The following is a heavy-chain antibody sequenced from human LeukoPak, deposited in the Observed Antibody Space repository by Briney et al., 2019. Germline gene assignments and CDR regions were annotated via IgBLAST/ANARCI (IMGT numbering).Heavy chain of an antibody. CDR2: ISYDGGNK. J-gene: IGHJ3*02. CDR3: ASARYCGGSFCAFDI. V-gene: IGHV3-30*04. CDR1: GFTFSSYA. Sequence: GGSLRLSCAASGFTFSSYAMHWVRQAPGKGLEWVAIISYDGGNKYYADSVKGRFTISRDNAKNSLYLQMNSLRVEDTAVYYCASARYCGGSFCAFDIWGQGTMVTVSS. D-gene: IGHD2-21*01.